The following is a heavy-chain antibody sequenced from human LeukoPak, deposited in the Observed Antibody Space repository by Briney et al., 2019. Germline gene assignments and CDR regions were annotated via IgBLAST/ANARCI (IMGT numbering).Heavy chain of an antibody. CDR1: GFTFSSYA. CDR2: ISASGGST. Sequence: GGSLRLSCAASGFTFSSYAMSWVRQAPGKGLEWVSAISASGGSTYYADSVKGRFAISRDNSKNTLYLQMNSLRAEDTAVYYCARGSYGMDVWGQGTTVTVSS. CDR3: ARGSYGMDV. V-gene: IGHV3-23*01. J-gene: IGHJ6*02.